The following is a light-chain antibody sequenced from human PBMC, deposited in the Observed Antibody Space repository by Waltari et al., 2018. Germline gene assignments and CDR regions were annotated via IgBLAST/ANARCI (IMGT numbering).Light chain of an antibody. CDR2: AAS. CDR1: QSISSY. V-gene: IGKV1-39*01. CDR3: QQSYSTPQT. J-gene: IGKJ1*01. Sequence: DIQMTQSPSSLSASVGDRVTITCRASQSISSYLNWYQQKPGKAPKLLIYAASSLQSGVPSRVSGSGSGTDFTLTISSLQPEDFATYYCQQSYSTPQTFGQGTKVESK.